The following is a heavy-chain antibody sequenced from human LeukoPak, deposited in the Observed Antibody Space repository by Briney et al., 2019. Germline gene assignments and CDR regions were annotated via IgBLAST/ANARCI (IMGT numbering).Heavy chain of an antibody. V-gene: IGHV4-61*02. J-gene: IGHJ6*04. D-gene: IGHD3-9*01. CDR2: IFVSDTSGIT. Sequence: SQTLSLTCTVSGGSISSGPYYWSWIRQPAGKGLEWIGRIFVSDTSGITNYNPSLKTRVTISLDRSKNQVSLQLSSGTAADTAVYYCARTNRHYDILTGLGVWGRGTTVTVSS. CDR3: ARTNRHYDILTGLGV. CDR1: GGSISSGPYY.